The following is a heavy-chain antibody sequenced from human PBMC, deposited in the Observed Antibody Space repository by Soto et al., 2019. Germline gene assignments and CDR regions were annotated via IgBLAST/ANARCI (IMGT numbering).Heavy chain of an antibody. CDR1: GFTFSSYA. CDR3: AKDPDILTGFGAFDI. J-gene: IGHJ3*02. D-gene: IGHD3-9*01. V-gene: IGHV3-23*01. CDR2: ISGSGGSA. Sequence: PGGSLRLSCAASGFTFSSYAMSWVRQAPGKGLEWVSAISGSGGSAYYADSVKGRFTISRDNSKNTLYLQMNSLRAEDTAVYYCAKDPDILTGFGAFDIWGQGTMVTVSS.